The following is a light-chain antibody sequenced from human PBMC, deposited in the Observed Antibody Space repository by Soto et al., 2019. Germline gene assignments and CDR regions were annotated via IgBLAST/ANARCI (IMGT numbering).Light chain of an antibody. J-gene: IGLJ2*01. CDR1: RSDVGGYNY. CDR3: CSYAGSVV. Sequence: QSVLTQPRSVSGSPGQSVTISCTGTRSDVGGYNYVSWYQQHPDKAPKLMIYDVSKRPSGVPDRFSGSKSGNTASLTISGLQAEDEADYYCCSYAGSVVFVGGTKLTVL. V-gene: IGLV2-11*01. CDR2: DVS.